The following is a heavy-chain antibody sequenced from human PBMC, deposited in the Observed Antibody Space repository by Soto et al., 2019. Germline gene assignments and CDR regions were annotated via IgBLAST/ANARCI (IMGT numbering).Heavy chain of an antibody. J-gene: IGHJ4*02. CDR3: ARGGTGLGGRYSDY. CDR1: GGSINNYF. V-gene: IGHV4-59*01. Sequence: SETLSLTCTVSGGSINNYFWSWVRQPPGKGLEWIGYIYYSGNTNYNASLKSRVTLSVDTSKNQFSLKLSSVTAAVTAVYYCARGGTGLGGRYSDYWGQGTLVTVSS. CDR2: IYYSGNT. D-gene: IGHD3-16*01.